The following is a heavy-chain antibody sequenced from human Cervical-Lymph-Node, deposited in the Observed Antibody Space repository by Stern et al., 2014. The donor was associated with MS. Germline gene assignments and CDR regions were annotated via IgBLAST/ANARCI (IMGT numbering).Heavy chain of an antibody. J-gene: IGHJ6*02. V-gene: IGHV3-13*01. CDR1: GFSFSSHA. CDR2: IGIAGET. D-gene: IGHD1-26*01. CDR3: ARDGFGGSRYYGMDV. Sequence: QLVQSGGGLVQPGGSLRLSCAASGFSFSSHAMHWVRQVPGKGLEWVSSIGIAGETFYPGSVKGRFTISREDAKKSLYLQMSSLRVGDTAVYYCARDGFGGSRYYGMDVWGQGTTVTVSS.